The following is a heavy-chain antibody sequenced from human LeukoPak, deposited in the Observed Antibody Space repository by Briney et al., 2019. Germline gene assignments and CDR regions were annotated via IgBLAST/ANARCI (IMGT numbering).Heavy chain of an antibody. CDR1: GGSISSGVYY. J-gene: IGHJ4*02. CDR2: IYYSGST. V-gene: IGHV4-31*03. D-gene: IGHD3-9*01. Sequence: PSETLSLTCTVSGGSISSGVYYWSWIRQHPGKGLEWIGYIYYSGSTYYNPSLKSRVTISVDTSKNQFSLKLSSVTAADTAVYYCARADILTGYYDYWGQGTLVTVSS. CDR3: ARADILTGYYDY.